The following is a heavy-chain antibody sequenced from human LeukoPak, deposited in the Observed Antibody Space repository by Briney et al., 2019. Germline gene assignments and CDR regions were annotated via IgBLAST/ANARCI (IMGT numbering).Heavy chain of an antibody. CDR3: AKDIGRGVSPTGKGTYYYGSAFEYYFDY. Sequence: PGGSLRLSCAASGFTFEDYAMHWVRQAPGEGLEWVSGISWNSGSIGYADSVKGRFTISRDNAKNSLYLQMNSLRAEDTALYYCAKDIGRGVSPTGKGTYYYGSAFEYYFDYWGQGTLVTVSS. D-gene: IGHD3-10*01. J-gene: IGHJ4*02. CDR1: GFTFEDYA. CDR2: ISWNSGSI. V-gene: IGHV3-9*01.